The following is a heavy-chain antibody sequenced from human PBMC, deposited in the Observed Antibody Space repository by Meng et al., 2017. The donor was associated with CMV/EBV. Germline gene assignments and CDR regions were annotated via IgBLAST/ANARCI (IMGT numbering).Heavy chain of an antibody. Sequence: GGSLRLSCAASGFTFSSYGMHWVRQAPGKGLEWVAVIWYDGSNKYYADSVKGRFTISRDNSKNTLYLQMNSLRAEDTAVHYCAKVGHIVDAFDIWSQGTMVTVSS. J-gene: IGHJ3*02. CDR2: IWYDGSNK. D-gene: IGHD2-21*01. CDR3: AKVGHIVDAFDI. CDR1: GFTFSSYG. V-gene: IGHV3-33*06.